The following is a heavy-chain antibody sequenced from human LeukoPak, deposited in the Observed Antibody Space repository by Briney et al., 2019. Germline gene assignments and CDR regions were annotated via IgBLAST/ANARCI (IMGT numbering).Heavy chain of an antibody. V-gene: IGHV3-9*01. CDR1: GFTFDDYA. CDR3: AKDPHRGSYFIGMDV. D-gene: IGHD1-26*01. CDR2: ISWNSGSI. J-gene: IGHJ6*02. Sequence: GGSLRLSCAASGFTFDDYAMHWVRQAPGKGLEWVSGISWNSGSIGYADSVKGRFTISRDNAKNSLYLQMNSLGAEDTALYYCAKDPHRGSYFIGMDVWGQGTTVTVSS.